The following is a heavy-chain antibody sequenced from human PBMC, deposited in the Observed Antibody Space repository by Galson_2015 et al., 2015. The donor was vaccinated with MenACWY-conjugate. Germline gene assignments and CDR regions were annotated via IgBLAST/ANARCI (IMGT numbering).Heavy chain of an antibody. J-gene: IGHJ6*02. CDR2: ISSISSYT. V-gene: IGHV3-21*04. CDR1: GFTFSSYN. CDR3: ARGHYGMDV. Sequence: SLRLSCAASGFTFSSYNMNWVRQAPGKGLEWVSCISSISSYTHYADSVKGRFTISRDNAKNSLYLEMNSLRAEDTAVYYCARGHYGMDVWGQGTTVTAS.